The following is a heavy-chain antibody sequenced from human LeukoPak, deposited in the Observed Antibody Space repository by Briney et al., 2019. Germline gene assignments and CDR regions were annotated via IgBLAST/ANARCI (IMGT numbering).Heavy chain of an antibody. Sequence: PGGSLRLSCEASGSTFSIYAMTWVRQAPGKGLEWVSTFTNHHTTYYTESVKGRFTISRDNSKNTLYLQMDSVRPEDTAVYYCAKEGYDILTGYRTNWFDPWGQGTLVTVSS. CDR2: FTNHHTT. CDR1: GSTFSIYA. J-gene: IGHJ5*02. V-gene: IGHV3-23*01. D-gene: IGHD3-9*01. CDR3: AKEGYDILTGYRTNWFDP.